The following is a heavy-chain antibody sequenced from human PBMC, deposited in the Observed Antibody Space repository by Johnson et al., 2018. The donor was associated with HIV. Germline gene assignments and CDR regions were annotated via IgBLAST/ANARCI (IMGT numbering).Heavy chain of an antibody. Sequence: EVQLVESGGGLVQPGGSLRLSCAASGFTFSSYWMSWVRQAPGTGLEWVANINQDGSDKYYVDSVRGRFTISSDNAKNSLYLQMNSLRAEDTALYYCAKEDGNLNAFDIWGQGTMVTVSS. V-gene: IGHV3-7*05. D-gene: IGHD5-24*01. CDR3: AKEDGNLNAFDI. CDR2: INQDGSDK. J-gene: IGHJ3*02. CDR1: GFTFSSYW.